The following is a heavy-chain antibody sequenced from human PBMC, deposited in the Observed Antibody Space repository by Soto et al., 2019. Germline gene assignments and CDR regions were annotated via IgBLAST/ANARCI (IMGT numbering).Heavy chain of an antibody. J-gene: IGHJ5*02. CDR2: INHSGST. CDR1: GGSLSGHY. D-gene: IGHD1-1*01. CDR3: ARGALFPSGTFDP. Sequence: QVQLQQWGAGLLKPSETLSLTCAVYGGSLSGHYWSWICQPPGKGLEWIGEINHSGSTTYNPSLKSRVTISVDTSKNQFSLKLSSVTAADTAVYYCARGALFPSGTFDPWGQGTLVTVSS. V-gene: IGHV4-34*02.